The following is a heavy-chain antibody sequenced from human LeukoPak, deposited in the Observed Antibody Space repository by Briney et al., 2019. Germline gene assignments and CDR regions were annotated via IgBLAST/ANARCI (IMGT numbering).Heavy chain of an antibody. V-gene: IGHV3-23*01. D-gene: IGHD6-19*01. CDR1: GFIFRNYA. Sequence: PGGSLRLSCAASGFIFRNYAMRWDRQAPGKGLEWVSAISGGGGDRFYADSVKGRFTISRDNSKNTLYLQMSSLRVEDTAVYYCGKAEAGTYYFDYWGQGTLVTVSS. CDR3: GKAEAGTYYFDY. J-gene: IGHJ4*02. CDR2: ISGGGGDR.